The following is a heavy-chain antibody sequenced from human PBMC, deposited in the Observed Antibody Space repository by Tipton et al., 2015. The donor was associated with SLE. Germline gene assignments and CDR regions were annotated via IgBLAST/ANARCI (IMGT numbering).Heavy chain of an antibody. CDR1: GGSFSSFY. CDR2: TSNKANSYTT. D-gene: IGHD3-22*01. Sequence: TLSLTCAVYGGSFSSFYWSWIRQPPGKGLEWVGRTSNKANSYTTEYAASVKGRFTISRDDSKNSLYLQMNSLKTEDTAVYYCARETYYYDSSGYYYLDYWGQGTLVTVSS. V-gene: IGHV3-72*01. J-gene: IGHJ4*02. CDR3: ARETYYYDSSGYYYLDY.